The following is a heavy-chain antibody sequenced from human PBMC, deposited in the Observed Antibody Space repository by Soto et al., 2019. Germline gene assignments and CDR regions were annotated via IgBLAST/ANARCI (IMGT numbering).Heavy chain of an antibody. CDR2: ISAYNGNT. J-gene: IGHJ3*02. Sequence: QIQLVQSGAEVKKPGASVMVSCKASGYMFSHYGITWVRQAPGQGLEWMALISAYNGNTDYAQKFEGRITRTTNSTNNPAYMQLRSLRSDDTAVYYCYRYLSLLTGTSNYGFVSWGQGTMVTVSS. CDR3: YRYLSLLTGTSNYGFVS. D-gene: IGHD1-1*01. CDR1: GYMFSHYG. V-gene: IGHV1-18*04.